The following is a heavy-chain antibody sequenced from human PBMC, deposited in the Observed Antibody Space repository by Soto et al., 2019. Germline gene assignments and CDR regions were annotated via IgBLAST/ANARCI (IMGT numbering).Heavy chain of an antibody. CDR2: TYPGGTT. V-gene: IGHV3-66*01. Sequence: EVQLVESGGGLVQPGGSLRLSCAASGFTVSSNYMSWVRQAPRRGLEWVSVTYPGGTTHYADSVKGRFTISRDNSKNTMDLQMNSLRADDTAMYYCTREFRTSGSRDAVDIWGQGTVVTVSS. J-gene: IGHJ3*02. CDR3: TREFRTSGSRDAVDI. CDR1: GFTVSSNY. D-gene: IGHD1-26*01.